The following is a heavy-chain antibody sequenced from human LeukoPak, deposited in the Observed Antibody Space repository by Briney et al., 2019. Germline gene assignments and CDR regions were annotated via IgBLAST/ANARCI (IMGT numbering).Heavy chain of an antibody. CDR2: ISTSSIYT. Sequence: GGSLRLSCAASGFTFSRYTMNWVRQAPGKGLEWVSSISTSSIYTYYADSVKGRFTISRDNSKNTLYLQMNSLRAEDTAVYYCAKGADYYGSGSYVYYYMDVWGKGTTVTISS. J-gene: IGHJ6*03. V-gene: IGHV3-21*01. CDR3: AKGADYYGSGSYVYYYMDV. D-gene: IGHD3-10*01. CDR1: GFTFSRYT.